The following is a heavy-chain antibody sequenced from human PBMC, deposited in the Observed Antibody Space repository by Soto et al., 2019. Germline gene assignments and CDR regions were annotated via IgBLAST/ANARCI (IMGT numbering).Heavy chain of an antibody. D-gene: IGHD6-13*01. CDR1: GFTFGSYW. CDR2: IKMDASEK. CDR3: ARVGHTTRIVAPGTGGDH. Sequence: GGSLRLSCAASGFTFGSYWMSWVRQAPGKGLEWLATIKMDASEKKYVDSVKGRFTMSRDNAKNSLYLQMDSLRAEDAAVYYCARVGHTTRIVAPGTGGDHWGQGTLVTVSS. J-gene: IGHJ4*02. V-gene: IGHV3-7*01.